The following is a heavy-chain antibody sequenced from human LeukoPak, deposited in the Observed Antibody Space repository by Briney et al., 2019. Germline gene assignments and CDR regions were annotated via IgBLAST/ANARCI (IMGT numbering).Heavy chain of an antibody. Sequence: GGSLRLSCAASGFTFSGYWMHWVRQAPGKGLVWVSRINNDGSGTSYADSVKGRFTISRDNSKNTLYLQMNSLRAEDTAVYYCAKDYDFWSGYPLLDYWGQGTLVTVSS. J-gene: IGHJ4*02. CDR1: GFTFSGYW. D-gene: IGHD3-3*01. CDR2: INNDGSGT. V-gene: IGHV3-74*01. CDR3: AKDYDFWSGYPLLDY.